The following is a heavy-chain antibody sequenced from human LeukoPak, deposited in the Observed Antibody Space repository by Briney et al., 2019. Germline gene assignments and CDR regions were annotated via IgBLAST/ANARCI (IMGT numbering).Heavy chain of an antibody. CDR1: GASIRNYY. D-gene: IGHD2-2*01. V-gene: IGHV4-4*07. J-gene: IGHJ4*02. CDR2: IYTSGST. Sequence: SETLSLTCTVSGASIRNYYWSWIRQPAGKGLEWIGRIYTSGSTNYNPSLKSRVTMSVDTSKNQFSLRLSAVTAADTAVYYCAREGTYCSRTSCYDSFLDYWGQGTLVTVSS. CDR3: AREGTYCSRTSCYDSFLDY.